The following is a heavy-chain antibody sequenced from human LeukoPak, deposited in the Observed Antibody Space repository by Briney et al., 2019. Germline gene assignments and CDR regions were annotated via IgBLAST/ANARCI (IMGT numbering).Heavy chain of an antibody. CDR1: GYTFTSYD. V-gene: IGHV1-8*01. Sequence: ASVKVSCKASGYTFTSYDINWVRQATGQGLEWMGWMNPNSGNTGYAQKFQGRVTMTRDTSISTAYMELSRLRSDDTAVYYCARVEGGTAMVSGSWYYYMDVWGKGTTVTVSS. D-gene: IGHD5-18*01. CDR2: MNPNSGNT. J-gene: IGHJ6*03. CDR3: ARVEGGTAMVSGSWYYYMDV.